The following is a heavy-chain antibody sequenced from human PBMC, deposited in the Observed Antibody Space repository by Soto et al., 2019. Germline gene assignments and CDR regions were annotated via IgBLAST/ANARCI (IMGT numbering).Heavy chain of an antibody. CDR1: GFTFSTND. CDR2: IDGTSTFS. CDR3: AKNSGSFTA. D-gene: IGHD3-10*01. J-gene: IGHJ5*02. Sequence: GGSLRLSCAASGFTFSTNDMTWVRQAPGKGLEWVSTIDGTSTFSNYAASVEGRFTISRDNSRNTVYLQMNSLRADDTAVYFCAKNSGSFTAWGQGTLVTVSS. V-gene: IGHV3-23*05.